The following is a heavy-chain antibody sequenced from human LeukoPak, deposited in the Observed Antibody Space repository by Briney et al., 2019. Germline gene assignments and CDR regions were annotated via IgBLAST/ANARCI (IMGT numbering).Heavy chain of an antibody. V-gene: IGHV3-23*01. D-gene: IGHD3-9*01. Sequence: GGSLRLSCAASGFTFSSYAMSWVRQAPGKGLEWVSAISGSGGSTYYADSVKGRFTISRDNSKNTLHLQMNSLRAEDTAVYYCAKAKNVLRYFDWLTDYWGQGTLVTVSS. J-gene: IGHJ4*02. CDR2: ISGSGGST. CDR3: AKAKNVLRYFDWLTDY. CDR1: GFTFSSYA.